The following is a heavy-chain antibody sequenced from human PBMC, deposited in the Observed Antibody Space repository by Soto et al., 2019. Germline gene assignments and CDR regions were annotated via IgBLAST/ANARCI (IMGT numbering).Heavy chain of an antibody. J-gene: IGHJ4*02. V-gene: IGHV3-23*01. D-gene: IGHD3-3*01. CDR3: AKDWYFGSTIFGLMFHY. CDR1: GFTFSSYA. CDR2: ISGSGGST. Sequence: PGGSLRLSCAASGFTFSSYAMSWVRQAPGKGLEWVSAISGSGGSTNYADSVKGRFTISRDNSKNTLYLQMNSLRAEDTAVYYCAKDWYFGSTIFGLMFHYCGQRTLVTVSS.